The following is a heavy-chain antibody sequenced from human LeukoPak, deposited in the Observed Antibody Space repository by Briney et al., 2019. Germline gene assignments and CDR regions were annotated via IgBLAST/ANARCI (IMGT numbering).Heavy chain of an antibody. CDR2: MNPNSGNT. CDR1: GYTFTSYY. Sequence: ASVKVSCKASGYTFTSYYINWVRQATGQGLEWMGWMNPNSGNTGYAQKFQGRVTMTRNTSISTAYMELSSLRSEDTAVYYCARRHYYDILTGYYIWEDYYYGMDVWGQGTTVTVSS. CDR3: ARRHYYDILTGYYIWEDYYYGMDV. D-gene: IGHD3-9*01. J-gene: IGHJ6*02. V-gene: IGHV1-8*01.